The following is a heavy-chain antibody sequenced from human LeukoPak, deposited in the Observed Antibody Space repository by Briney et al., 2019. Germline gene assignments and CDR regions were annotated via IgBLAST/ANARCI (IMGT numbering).Heavy chain of an antibody. V-gene: IGHV3-20*04. J-gene: IGHJ4*02. CDR1: GFTFSDYY. Sequence: GGSLRLSCAASGFTFSDYYMSWVRQAPGKGLEWVSGINWNGGSTGYADSVKGRFTISRDDAKNSLYLQMNSLRAEDTAVYYCAKESSTAMATLGYWGQGTLVTVSS. CDR3: AKESSTAMATLGY. CDR2: INWNGGST. D-gene: IGHD5-18*01.